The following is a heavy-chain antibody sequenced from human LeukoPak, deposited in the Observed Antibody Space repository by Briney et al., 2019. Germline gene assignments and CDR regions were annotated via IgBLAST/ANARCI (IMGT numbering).Heavy chain of an antibody. CDR1: GYTFTSYG. D-gene: IGHD1-14*01. Sequence: ASLKVSCKASGYTFTSYGISWVRQAPGQGLEWMGWISAYNGNTNYAQKLQGRVTMTTDTSTSTAYMELRSLRSDDTAVYYCARSRTRISYYYYGMDVWGQGTTVTVSS. CDR2: ISAYNGNT. CDR3: ARSRTRISYYYYGMDV. V-gene: IGHV1-18*01. J-gene: IGHJ6*02.